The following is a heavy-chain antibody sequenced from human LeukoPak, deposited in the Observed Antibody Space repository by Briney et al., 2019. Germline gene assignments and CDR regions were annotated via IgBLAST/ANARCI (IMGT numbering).Heavy chain of an antibody. D-gene: IGHD7-27*01. CDR2: ISSSSSYI. CDR1: GFTFSSYS. J-gene: IGHJ4*02. CDR3: ARDLTGDLVY. V-gene: IGHV3-21*01. Sequence: PGGSLRLSCAASGFTFSSYSMNWVRRAPGKGLEWVSSISSSSSYIYYADSVKGRFTISRDNAKNSLYLQMNSLRAEDTAVYYCARDLTGDLVYWGQGTLVTVSS.